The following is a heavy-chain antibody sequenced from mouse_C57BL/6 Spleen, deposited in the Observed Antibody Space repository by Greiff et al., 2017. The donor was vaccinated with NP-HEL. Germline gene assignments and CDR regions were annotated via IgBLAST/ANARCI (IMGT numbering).Heavy chain of an antibody. V-gene: IGHV5-6*01. D-gene: IGHD1-1*01. CDR2: ISSGGSYT. Sequence: DVQLVESGGDLVKPGGSLKLSCAASGFTFSSYGMSWVRQTPDKRLEWVATISSGGSYTYYPDSVKGRFTISRDNAKNTLYRQMSSLKSEDTAMYYCARHITTVVEYYFDYWGQGTTLTVSS. J-gene: IGHJ2*01. CDR1: GFTFSSYG. CDR3: ARHITTVVEYYFDY.